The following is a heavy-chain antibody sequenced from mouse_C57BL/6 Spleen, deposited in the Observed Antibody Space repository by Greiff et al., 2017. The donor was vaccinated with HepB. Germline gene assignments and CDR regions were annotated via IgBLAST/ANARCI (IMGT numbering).Heavy chain of an antibody. J-gene: IGHJ3*01. Sequence: EVQLQQSGPELVKPGASVKISCKASGYTFTDYYMNWVKQSHGKSLEWIGDINPNNGGTSYNQKFKGKATLTVDKSSSTAYMELRSLTSEDSAVYYCANYDYDAWFAYWGQGTLVTVSA. CDR1: GYTFTDYY. CDR3: ANYDYDAWFAY. D-gene: IGHD2-4*01. CDR2: INPNNGGT. V-gene: IGHV1-26*01.